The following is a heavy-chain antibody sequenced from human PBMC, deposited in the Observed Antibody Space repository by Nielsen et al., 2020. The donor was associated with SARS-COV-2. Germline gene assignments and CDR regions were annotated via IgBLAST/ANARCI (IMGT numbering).Heavy chain of an antibody. CDR3: ARDGRHYYDSSGSLV. CDR2: IKQDGSEK. Sequence: GGSLRLSCAASGFTFSSYWMSWVRQAPGKGLEWVANIKQDGSEKYYVDSVKGRFTISRDNAKNSLYLQMNSLRAEDTAVYYCARDGRHYYDSSGSLVWGQGTLVTVSS. CDR1: GFTFSSYW. D-gene: IGHD3-22*01. V-gene: IGHV3-7*01. J-gene: IGHJ4*02.